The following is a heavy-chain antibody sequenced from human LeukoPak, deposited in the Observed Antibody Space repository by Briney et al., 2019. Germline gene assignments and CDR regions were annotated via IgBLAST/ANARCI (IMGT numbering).Heavy chain of an antibody. D-gene: IGHD1-26*01. CDR1: GGSISSSTYY. J-gene: IGHJ3*02. V-gene: IGHV4-39*01. CDR3: ATPYSGGYHGLDI. Sequence: SETLSLTCTVSGGSISSSTYYWGWIRQPPGKGLEWIGSIYYSGSTYYNPSLKSRDTISVDTSKNQFSLKLNSVTAADTAVYYCATPYSGGYHGLDIWGQGTMVTVSS. CDR2: IYYSGST.